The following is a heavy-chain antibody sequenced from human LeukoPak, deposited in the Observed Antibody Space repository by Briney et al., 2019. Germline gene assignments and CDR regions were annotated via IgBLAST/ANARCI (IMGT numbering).Heavy chain of an antibody. CDR3: ARDFAGRGDY. CDR2: IKEDGSEK. CDR1: GFTFRNYW. D-gene: IGHD3-10*01. V-gene: IGHV3-7*01. J-gene: IGHJ4*02. Sequence: PGGSLRLSCAASGFTFRNYWMTWVRQAPGKGLEWVANIKEDGSEKYYVGSVKGRFTISRDKAQNSLYLQMNSLRAEDTAVYYCARDFAGRGDYWGQGILVTVSS.